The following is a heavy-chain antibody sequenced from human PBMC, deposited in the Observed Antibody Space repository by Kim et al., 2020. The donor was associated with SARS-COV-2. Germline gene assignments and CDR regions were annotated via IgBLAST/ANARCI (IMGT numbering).Heavy chain of an antibody. CDR1: GFTFSSYS. CDR2: ISSSSSYI. CDR3: ARGSSSNSFDY. D-gene: IGHD6-13*01. V-gene: IGHV3-21*01. J-gene: IGHJ4*02. Sequence: LSLTCATSGFTFSSYSMNWVRQAPGKGLEWVSSISSSSSYIYYADSVKGRFTISRDNAKNSLYLQMNSLRAEDTAVYYCARGSSSNSFDYWGQGTLVTVSS.